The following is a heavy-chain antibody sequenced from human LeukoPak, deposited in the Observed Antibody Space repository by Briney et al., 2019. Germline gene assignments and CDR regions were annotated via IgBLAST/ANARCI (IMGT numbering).Heavy chain of an antibody. D-gene: IGHD3-22*01. J-gene: IGHJ4*02. V-gene: IGHV3-74*01. Sequence: GGSLRLSCAASGFTFSGFWMHWVRQAPGKGLVWVSCISFDGSDATYADSVKGRFTISRDNAKNTLHLQMNSPKTEDTAVYYCTTLGTYYYDNSGYSRDWGQGTLVTVSS. CDR1: GFTFSGFW. CDR3: TTLGTYYYDNSGYSRD. CDR2: ISFDGSDA.